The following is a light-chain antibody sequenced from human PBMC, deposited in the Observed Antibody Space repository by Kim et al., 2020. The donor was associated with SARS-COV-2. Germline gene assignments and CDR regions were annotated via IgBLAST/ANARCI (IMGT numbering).Light chain of an antibody. CDR1: QSLLHRNGYNY. J-gene: IGKJ1*01. V-gene: IGKV2-28*01. CDR3: VQALQTPWT. Sequence: DIVMTQSPLSLPVTPGEPASISCRSSQSLLHRNGYNYLDWYLQKPGQSPQLLIYLGSNRASGVPDRFSGSGSGTDFTLKISRVEAEDVGVYYCVQALQTPWTFGQGTKVDIK. CDR2: LGS.